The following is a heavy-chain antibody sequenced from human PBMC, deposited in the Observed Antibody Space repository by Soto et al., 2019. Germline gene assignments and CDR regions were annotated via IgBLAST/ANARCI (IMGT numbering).Heavy chain of an antibody. V-gene: IGHV1-3*01. CDR1: GYTFTSYA. J-gene: IGHJ4*02. D-gene: IGHD3-16*01. CDR3: ARGESFQLLAHY. CDR2: INAGNGNT. Sequence: ASVKVSCKASGYTFTSYAMHWVRQAPGQRLEWMGSINAGNGNTKYSQNFQGSFTFTRDTSASTAYLELSSLSFEDTAVYYCARGESFQLLAHYWGQGTLVTVSS.